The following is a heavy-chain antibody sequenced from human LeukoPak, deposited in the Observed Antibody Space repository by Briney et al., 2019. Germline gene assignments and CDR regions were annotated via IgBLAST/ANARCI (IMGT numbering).Heavy chain of an antibody. CDR3: ARGHHTRGVYDY. CDR2: INQDESQK. CDR1: GFTFSGFW. V-gene: IGHV3-7*01. D-gene: IGHD3-10*01. J-gene: IGHJ4*02. Sequence: GGSLRLSCAASGFTFSGFWMKWVRQAPGKGPEWVANINQDESQKYYVDSVKGRFTISRDNAKNSLYLQMNSLRAEDTAVYYCARGHHTRGVYDYWGQGTLVTVPS.